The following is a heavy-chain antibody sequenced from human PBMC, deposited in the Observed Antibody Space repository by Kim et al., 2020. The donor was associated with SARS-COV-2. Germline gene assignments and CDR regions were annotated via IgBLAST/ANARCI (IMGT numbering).Heavy chain of an antibody. V-gene: IGHV3-7*03. D-gene: IGHD3-22*01. CDR1: GFMFSDYW. Sequence: GGSLRLSCAASGFMFSDYWMSWVRQAPGKGLEWVAIIKRDGSEKQYVDSVRGRFTISRDNTERSVFLQMNSLRAEDTAVYYCVRDVPYYYDKKSDFGLDVWGQGTTVTVSS. J-gene: IGHJ6*02. CDR2: IKRDGSEK. CDR3: VRDVPYYYDKKSDFGLDV.